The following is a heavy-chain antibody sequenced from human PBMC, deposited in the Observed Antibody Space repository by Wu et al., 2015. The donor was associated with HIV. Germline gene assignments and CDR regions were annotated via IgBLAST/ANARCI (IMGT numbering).Heavy chain of an antibody. CDR1: GYTFSNHY. Sequence: QVRLEQSGTEVKKPGASVRLSCKASGYTFSNHYIHWVRQAPGQGLEWMAIINPPDGHTTYAQKFQGRITVTRDTSTSTVYMDLSSLRSGDTAVYFCTRDQGITARSAFDFWGQGTLVTVSS. V-gene: IGHV1-46*03. D-gene: IGHD1-14*01. CDR3: TRDQGITARSAFDF. CDR2: INPPDGHT. J-gene: IGHJ4*02.